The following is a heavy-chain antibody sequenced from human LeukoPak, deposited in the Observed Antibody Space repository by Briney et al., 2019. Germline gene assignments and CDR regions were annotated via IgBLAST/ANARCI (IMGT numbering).Heavy chain of an antibody. J-gene: IGHJ4*02. CDR2: IKSKTDGETT. V-gene: IGHV3-15*01. CDR1: GFTFTNAW. CDR3: TTDLGTYYHGSQRLIPIDY. D-gene: IGHD3-10*01. Sequence: GGSLRLSCIDSGFTFTNAWMSWVRQAPGKGLEWIGRIKSKTDGETTNYAEPVRGRFTISRDDSKSAVYLQMNSLKIEDTAVYYCTTDLGTYYHGSQRLIPIDYWGQGTLVTVSS.